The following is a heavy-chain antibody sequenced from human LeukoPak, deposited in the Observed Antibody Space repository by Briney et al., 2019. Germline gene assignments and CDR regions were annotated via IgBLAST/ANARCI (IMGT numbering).Heavy chain of an antibody. CDR3: ARQIYYDNSGRYYMDV. Sequence: PSETLSLTCTVSGGSISNDGHYWGWIRQPPGKDLEWIAIIYYSGSTYYNPSLKSRVTISVDTSKNQFSLKVSAVTAADTAVYYCARQIYYDNSGRYYMDVWGKRTTVAVSS. D-gene: IGHD3-22*01. V-gene: IGHV4-39*01. CDR2: IYYSGST. J-gene: IGHJ6*03. CDR1: GGSISNDGHY.